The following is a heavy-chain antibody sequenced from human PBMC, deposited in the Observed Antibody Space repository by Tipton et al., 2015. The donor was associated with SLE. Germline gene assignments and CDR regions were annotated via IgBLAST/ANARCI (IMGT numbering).Heavy chain of an antibody. CDR1: GGSISSFY. CDR3: ARLGTGIFDY. D-gene: IGHD1-1*01. Sequence: GLVKPSETLSLTCTVSGGSISSFYWSWIRQPPGKGLEWIGYIYYSGSTNYNPSLKSRVTISVDTSKNQFSLKLSSVTAADTAVYYCARLGTGIFDYWGQGTLVTVSS. CDR2: IYYSGST. V-gene: IGHV4-59*01. J-gene: IGHJ4*02.